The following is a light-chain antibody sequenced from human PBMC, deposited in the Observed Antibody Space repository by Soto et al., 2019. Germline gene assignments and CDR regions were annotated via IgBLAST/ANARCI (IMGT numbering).Light chain of an antibody. CDR2: EVS. CDR3: QAYDYSLTAFV. J-gene: IGLJ3*02. V-gene: IGLV2-14*01. Sequence: QSALTQPASVSGSPGQSVTISCTGTTSDVGGYISVSWYQQHPGKAPKLMIYEVSNRPSGVSNRFSGSKSGDTASLTISGLQAEDEADYYCQAYDYSLTAFVFGGGTKVTVL. CDR1: TSDVGGYIS.